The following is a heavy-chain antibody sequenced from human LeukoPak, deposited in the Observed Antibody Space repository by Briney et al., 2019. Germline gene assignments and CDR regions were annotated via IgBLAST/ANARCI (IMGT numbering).Heavy chain of an antibody. CDR2: INHSGST. V-gene: IGHV4-34*01. CDR1: GFTFSSYW. J-gene: IGHJ4*02. D-gene: IGHD2-8*02. CDR3: ARQEGTEDY. Sequence: GSLRLSCAASGFTFSSYWMSWVRQAPGKGLEWIGEINHSGSTNYNPSLKSRVTISVDASKNQFSLKLTSVTAADTAVYYCARQEGTEDYWGQGTLVTVSS.